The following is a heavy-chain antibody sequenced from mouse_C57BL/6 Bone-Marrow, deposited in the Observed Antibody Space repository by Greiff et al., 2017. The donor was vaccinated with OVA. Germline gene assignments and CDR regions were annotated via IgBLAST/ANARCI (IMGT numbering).Heavy chain of an antibody. J-gene: IGHJ1*03. CDR3: ASDGYYWYFDV. CDR2: IYPGGGYT. CDR1: GYTFTNYW. Sequence: QVHVKQSGAELVRPGTSVKMSCKASGYTFTNYWIGWAKQRPGHGLEWIGDIYPGGGYTNYNEKFKGKATLTADKSSSTAYMQFSSLTSEDSAIYYCASDGYYWYFDVWGTGTTVTVSS. V-gene: IGHV1-63*01. D-gene: IGHD2-3*01.